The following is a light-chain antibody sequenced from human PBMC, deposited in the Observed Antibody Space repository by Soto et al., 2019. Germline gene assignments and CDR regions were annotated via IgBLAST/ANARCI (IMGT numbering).Light chain of an antibody. CDR1: SSDVGGYNL. CDR2: DVT. V-gene: IGLV2-14*01. CDR3: LSYSSSTSPYV. Sequence: SVLTQPASVSWSPGQSITISCTVTSSDVGGYNLVSWHQQHPGKAPKLMIYDVTNRPSGVSNRFSGSKSGNTASLTISGLQAEDEADYYCLSYSSSTSPYVLGTGTKVTVL. J-gene: IGLJ1*01.